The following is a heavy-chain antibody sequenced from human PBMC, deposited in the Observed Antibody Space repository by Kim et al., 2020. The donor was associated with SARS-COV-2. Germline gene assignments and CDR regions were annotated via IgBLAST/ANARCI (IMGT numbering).Heavy chain of an antibody. Sequence: SETLSLTCTVSGGSISSHYWSWIRQPPGKGLEWIGYIYYSGSTNYNPPLKSRVTISVDTSKNQFSLKLSSVTAADTAVYYCARDRGLLWFGEFDPWGQGTLVTVSS. CDR2: IYYSGST. CDR1: GGSISSHY. D-gene: IGHD3-10*01. J-gene: IGHJ5*02. V-gene: IGHV4-59*11. CDR3: ARDRGLLWFGEFDP.